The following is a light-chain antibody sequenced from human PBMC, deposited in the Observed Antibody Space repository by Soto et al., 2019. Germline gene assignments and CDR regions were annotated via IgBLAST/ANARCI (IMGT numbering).Light chain of an antibody. Sequence: EIVMTQSPATLSVSPGERATLSCRASQSVSSNLAWYQQKPGQAPRLLIYGASTRATGIPGWFSGSGSGTEFTLTISRLPSEDFAVYYRQHYNNWPRTFGQGTKVEIK. CDR2: GAS. CDR3: QHYNNWPRT. V-gene: IGKV3-15*01. CDR1: QSVSSN. J-gene: IGKJ1*01.